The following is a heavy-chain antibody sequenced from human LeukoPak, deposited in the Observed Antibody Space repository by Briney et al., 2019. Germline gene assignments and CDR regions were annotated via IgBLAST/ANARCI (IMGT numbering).Heavy chain of an antibody. Sequence: PGGSLRLSCAASGFTFSGSAMHWVRQASGKGLEWVGRIRSKANSYATAYAASVKGRFTISRDDSKNTAYLQMNSLKTEDTAVYYCTRRVNQFDYWGQGTLVTVSS. CDR2: IRSKANSYAT. J-gene: IGHJ4*02. V-gene: IGHV3-73*01. CDR1: GFTFSGSA. CDR3: TRRVNQFDY. D-gene: IGHD1-14*01.